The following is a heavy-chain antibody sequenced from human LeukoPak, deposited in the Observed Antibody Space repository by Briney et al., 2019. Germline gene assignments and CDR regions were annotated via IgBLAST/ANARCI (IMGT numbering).Heavy chain of an antibody. CDR3: ARDGYSYGYGAFDI. V-gene: IGHV4-59*01. Sequence: PSETLSLTRTVSGGSISSYYWSWIRQPPGKGLEWIGYIYYSGSTNYNPSLKSRATISVDTSKNQFSLKLSSVTAADTAVYYCARDGYSYGYGAFDIWGQGTMVTVSS. CDR2: IYYSGST. J-gene: IGHJ3*02. CDR1: GGSISSYY. D-gene: IGHD5-18*01.